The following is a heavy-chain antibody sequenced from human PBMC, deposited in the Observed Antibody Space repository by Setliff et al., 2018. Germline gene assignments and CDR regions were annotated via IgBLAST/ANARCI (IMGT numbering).Heavy chain of an antibody. Sequence: PGESLKISCKGSGYNFINYWIGWVRQVPGKGLEWMGLVFPVDSDTRYSPSFQGQVTISADKSISTAYLQWSSVKASDTAMYYCARDSNYEGAYDFWGQGTLVTVSS. CDR3: ARDSNYEGAYDF. D-gene: IGHD4-4*01. CDR2: VFPVDSDT. CDR1: GYNFINYW. J-gene: IGHJ4*02. V-gene: IGHV5-51*01.